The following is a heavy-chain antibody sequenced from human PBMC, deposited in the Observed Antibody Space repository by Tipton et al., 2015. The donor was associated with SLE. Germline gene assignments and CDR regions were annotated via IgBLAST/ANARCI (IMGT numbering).Heavy chain of an antibody. CDR2: VYDSGTT. Sequence: WIRQPPGKGLEWIGSVYDSGTTHYNPSLKSRVTMSVDTSKTQFSLKLGSLTAADTAVYYCARVVTVGAAHYYDIDVWGQGTRVTVSS. V-gene: IGHV4-39*07. D-gene: IGHD2-21*02. CDR3: ARVVTVGAAHYYDIDV. J-gene: IGHJ6*02.